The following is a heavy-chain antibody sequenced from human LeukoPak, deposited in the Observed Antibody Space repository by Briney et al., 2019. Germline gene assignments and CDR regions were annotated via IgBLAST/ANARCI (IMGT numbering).Heavy chain of an antibody. V-gene: IGHV3-30*04. Sequence: GGSLRLSCAASGFTFSSYAMHWVRQAPGKGLEWVAVISYDGSNKYYADSVKGRFTISRDNSKNTLYLQMNSLRAEDTAVYYCARDSQRWFSGSYFRLFDYWGQGTLVTVSS. D-gene: IGHD1-26*01. CDR2: ISYDGSNK. J-gene: IGHJ4*02. CDR1: GFTFSSYA. CDR3: ARDSQRWFSGSYFRLFDY.